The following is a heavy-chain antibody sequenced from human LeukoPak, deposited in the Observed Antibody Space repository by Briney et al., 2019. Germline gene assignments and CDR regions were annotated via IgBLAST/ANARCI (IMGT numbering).Heavy chain of an antibody. CDR2: ISGSSSYI. Sequence: GGSLRLSCAASGFTFSSYSMNWVRQAPGKGLEWVSSISGSSSYIYYADSVKGRFNISRDNVKNSLYLQMNSLRAEDTAVYYCARVARCSGGSCYRGSFDYWGQGTLVTVSS. V-gene: IGHV3-21*01. D-gene: IGHD2-15*01. CDR1: GFTFSSYS. CDR3: ARVARCSGGSCYRGSFDY. J-gene: IGHJ4*02.